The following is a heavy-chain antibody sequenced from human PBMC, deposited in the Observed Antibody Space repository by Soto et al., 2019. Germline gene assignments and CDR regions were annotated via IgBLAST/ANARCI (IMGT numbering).Heavy chain of an antibody. V-gene: IGHV3-23*01. CDR2: VTASGGGT. Sequence: GGSLRLSCAASGFIFNNYAMTWVRQAPGKGLEWVSTVTASGGGTFYANSVKGRFTISRDNSRNALHLQMSSLRVEDTALYYCAKALVPALTAKFGYWGQGTLLTFSS. CDR1: GFIFNNYA. CDR3: AKALVPALTAKFGY. D-gene: IGHD5-18*01. J-gene: IGHJ4*02.